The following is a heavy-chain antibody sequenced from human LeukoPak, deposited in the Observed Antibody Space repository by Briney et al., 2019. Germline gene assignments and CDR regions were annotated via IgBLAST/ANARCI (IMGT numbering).Heavy chain of an antibody. J-gene: IGHJ6*02. CDR3: AKDQWSDGSGSYYNPYYYYGMDV. CDR2: IWFDGKNE. CDR1: GFTFSSYG. V-gene: IGHV3-33*06. D-gene: IGHD3-10*01. Sequence: PGGSLRLSCAASGFTFSSYGMHWVRQAPGKGLEWVADIWFDGKNEHFADSVKGRFTISRDNSKNTMYLQINSLRAEDTAVYYCAKDQWSDGSGSYYNPYYYYGMDVWGQGTTVTVSS.